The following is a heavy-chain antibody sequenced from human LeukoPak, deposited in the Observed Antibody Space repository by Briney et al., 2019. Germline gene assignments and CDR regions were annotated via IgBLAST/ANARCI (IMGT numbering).Heavy chain of an antibody. CDR3: AASIWRTFIDY. V-gene: IGHV4-59*01. J-gene: IGHJ4*02. D-gene: IGHD3-3*02. Sequence: PSETLSLTCTVSGDSISRYYWSWVRQPPGKGLEWLGYITYTGSTNYNPSLKSRVTISIDTSKMQFSLRVNSVTAADTAVYFCAASIWRTFIDYWGQGSLLTVSS. CDR2: ITYTGST. CDR1: GDSISRYY.